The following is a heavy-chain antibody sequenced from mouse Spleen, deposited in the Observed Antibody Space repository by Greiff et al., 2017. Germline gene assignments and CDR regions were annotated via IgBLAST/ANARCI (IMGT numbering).Heavy chain of an antibody. J-gene: IGHJ2*01. Sequence: QVQLQQSGAELVRPGASVTLSCKASGYTFTDYEMHWVKQTPVHGLEWIGAIDPETGGTAYNQKFKGKAILTADKSSSTAYMELRSLTSEDSAVYYCTRPLPTFDYWGQGTTLTVSS. V-gene: IGHV1-15*01. D-gene: IGHD5-5*01. CDR2: IDPETGGT. CDR3: TRPLPTFDY. CDR1: GYTFTDYE.